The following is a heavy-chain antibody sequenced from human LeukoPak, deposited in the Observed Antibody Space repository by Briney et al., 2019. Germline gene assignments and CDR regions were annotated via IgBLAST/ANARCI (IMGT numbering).Heavy chain of an antibody. CDR1: GYTFTSYY. J-gene: IGHJ4*02. D-gene: IGHD4-17*01. Sequence: ASVKVSCKASGYTFTSYYMHWVRQAPGQGLEWMGIINPSGGSTSYAQKFQGRVTMTRDTSTSTVYMELSSLRSEDTAVYYCARGTVEQDYGDYEEGHYFDYWGQGTLVTVSS. CDR2: INPSGGST. V-gene: IGHV1-46*01. CDR3: ARGTVEQDYGDYEEGHYFDY.